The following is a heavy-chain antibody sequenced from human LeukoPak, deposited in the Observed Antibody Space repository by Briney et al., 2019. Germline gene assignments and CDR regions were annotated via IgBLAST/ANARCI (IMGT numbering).Heavy chain of an antibody. D-gene: IGHD4/OR15-4a*01. J-gene: IGHJ4*02. CDR2: INRSGST. CDR1: GGSFSGYY. CDR3: ARRAGAYSHPYDY. Sequence: SETLSLTCAVYGGSFSGYYWSWIRQPPGKGLEWIGEINRSGSTNYNPSLKSRVTISVDTSKNQFSLKLSSVTAADTAVYYCARRAGAYSHPYDYWGQGTLVTVS. V-gene: IGHV4-34*01.